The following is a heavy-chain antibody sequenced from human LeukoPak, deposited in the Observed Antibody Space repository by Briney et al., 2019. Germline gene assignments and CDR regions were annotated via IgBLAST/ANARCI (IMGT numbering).Heavy chain of an antibody. CDR3: ARHRSIAAAGTYYYYGMDV. D-gene: IGHD6-13*01. CDR2: IYPGDSET. J-gene: IGHJ6*02. Sequence: GESLKISCKGSGYRFSGYWIGWVRQMPGKGLEWMGIIYPGDSETRYSPSFQGQVTISADKSISTAYLQWSSLKASDTAMYYCARHRSIAAAGTYYYYGMDVWGQGTTVTVSS. V-gene: IGHV5-51*01. CDR1: GYRFSGYW.